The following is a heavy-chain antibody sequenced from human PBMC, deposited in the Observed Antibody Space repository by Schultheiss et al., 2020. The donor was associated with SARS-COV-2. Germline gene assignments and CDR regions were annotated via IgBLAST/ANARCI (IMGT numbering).Heavy chain of an antibody. V-gene: IGHV4-31*03. CDR2: IYHSGST. CDR3: ARVVITSVGWFDP. Sequence: SGTLSLTCTVSGGSIRSGGYFWSWIRHHPGKGLEWIGNIYHSGSTYYNPSLKSRITMSVDASRNQFSLRLSSVTAADTAVYYCARVVITSVGWFDPWGQGTLVTVSS. J-gene: IGHJ5*02. CDR1: GGSIRSGGYF. D-gene: IGHD3-22*01.